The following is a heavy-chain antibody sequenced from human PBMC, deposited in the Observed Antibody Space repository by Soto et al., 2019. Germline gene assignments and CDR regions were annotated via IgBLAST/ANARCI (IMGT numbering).Heavy chain of an antibody. J-gene: IGHJ6*02. CDR1: GFTFSDYY. CDR2: ISSSSSYT. D-gene: IGHD3-10*01. CDR3: ARDLATHSYGSGSYWYYYYGMDV. Sequence: QVQLVESGGGLVKPGGSLRLSCAASGFTFSDYYMSWIRQAPGKGLEWVSYISSSSSYTNYADSVKGRFAISRDNAKNSLYLQMNSLRAEDTAVYYCARDLATHSYGSGSYWYYYYGMDVWGQGTTVTVSS. V-gene: IGHV3-11*05.